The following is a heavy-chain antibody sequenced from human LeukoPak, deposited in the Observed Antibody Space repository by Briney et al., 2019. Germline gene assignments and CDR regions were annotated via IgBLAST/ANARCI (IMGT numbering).Heavy chain of an antibody. V-gene: IGHV3-21*01. J-gene: IGHJ2*01. CDR1: GFTSSTYT. Sequence: PGGSLRLSCEVSGFTSSTYTMNWVRQAPGKWLEWVSSISSSGLYIYYADSVKGRFTISRDNAKNSLYLQMSSLRAEDTAVYYCAREERDGYNYYWYFDLWGRGTLVTVSS. CDR2: ISSSGLYI. CDR3: AREERDGYNYYWYFDL. D-gene: IGHD5-24*01.